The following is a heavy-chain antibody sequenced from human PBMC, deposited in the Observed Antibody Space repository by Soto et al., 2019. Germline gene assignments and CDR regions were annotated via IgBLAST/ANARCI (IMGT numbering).Heavy chain of an antibody. Sequence: ASVKVSCKASGYTFTIYAMHWVLQAPGQRLEWMGWINAGNGNTKYSQKFQGRVTITRDTSASTAYMELSSLRSEDTAVYYCARVSGYCSGGNCYSRYAFDSWGQGTMVTVSS. CDR2: INAGNGNT. CDR3: ARVSGYCSGGNCYSRYAFDS. J-gene: IGHJ3*02. V-gene: IGHV1-3*01. D-gene: IGHD2-15*01. CDR1: GYTFTIYA.